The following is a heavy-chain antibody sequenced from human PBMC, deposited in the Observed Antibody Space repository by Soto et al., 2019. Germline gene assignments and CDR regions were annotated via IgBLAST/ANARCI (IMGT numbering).Heavy chain of an antibody. V-gene: IGHV4-59*01. CDR1: GGSISSYY. CDR3: AREQGLWFGEEVDQYYYYYYGMDV. D-gene: IGHD3-10*01. J-gene: IGHJ6*02. CDR2: IYYSGST. Sequence: PSETLSLTCTVSGGSISSYYWSWIRQPPGKGLEWIGFIYYSGSTNYNPSLKSRVTISVDTSKNQFSLKLSSVTAADTAVYYCAREQGLWFGEEVDQYYYYYYGMDVWGQGTTVTVS.